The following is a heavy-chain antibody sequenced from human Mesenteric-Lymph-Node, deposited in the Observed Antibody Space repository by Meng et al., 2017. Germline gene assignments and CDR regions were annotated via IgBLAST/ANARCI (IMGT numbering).Heavy chain of an antibody. J-gene: IGHJ4*02. CDR2: IYSGGST. CDR3: AGELAYGDYDTY. CDR1: GFTVSNNY. Sequence: GGSLRLSCAASGFTVSNNYMSWVRQAPGKGLEWVSVIYSGGSTYYADSVKGRFTISRDTSKNMVYLQVDRLRPEDTAVYYCAGELAYGDYDTYWGQGAMVTVSS. V-gene: IGHV3-66*01. D-gene: IGHD4-17*01.